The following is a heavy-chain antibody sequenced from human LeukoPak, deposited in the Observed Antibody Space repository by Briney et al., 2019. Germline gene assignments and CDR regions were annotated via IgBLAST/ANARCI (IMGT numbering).Heavy chain of an antibody. D-gene: IGHD3-10*01. J-gene: IGHJ5*02. CDR1: GYTFNDYY. V-gene: IGHV1-2*02. Sequence: GASVKVSCKASGYTFNDYYMHWVRQAPGQGLEWMGWIDPYSGGTNYAQKFRGRVTMTRDTSISTAYMELSRLSSDDTAEYYCARGNYCGSGPLFDALGQGTLVNVSS. CDR2: IDPYSGGT. CDR3: ARGNYCGSGPLFDA.